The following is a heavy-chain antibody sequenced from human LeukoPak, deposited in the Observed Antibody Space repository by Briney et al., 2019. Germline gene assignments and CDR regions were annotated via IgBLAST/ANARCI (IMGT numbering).Heavy chain of an antibody. CDR2: IYYSGST. D-gene: IGHD6-13*01. V-gene: IGHV4-61*08. J-gene: IGHJ4*02. CDR1: GGSITSGDYS. CDR3: ARGLRAAALDY. Sequence: PSETLSLTCAVSGGSITSGDYSWSWIRQPPGQGLEWIGYIYYSGSTNYNPSLKSRVTISVDTSKNQFSLKLSSVTAADTAVYYCARGLRAAALDYWGQGTLVTVSS.